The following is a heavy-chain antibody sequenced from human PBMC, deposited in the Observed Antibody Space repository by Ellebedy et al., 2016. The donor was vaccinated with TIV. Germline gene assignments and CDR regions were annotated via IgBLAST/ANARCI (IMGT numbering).Heavy chain of an antibody. V-gene: IGHV3-23*01. CDR2: IRGGGDRT. CDR3: ARDHWGGYGTGPASQHDS. CDR1: GFTFSSYA. D-gene: IGHD2-21*01. Sequence: GGSLRLSCAASGFTFSSYAMSWVRQAPGKGLEWLSSIRGGGDRTYYADSVRGRFTISSDNSKSTLYLHMNSLSAEDTATYYCARDHWGGYGTGPASQHDSWGQGTLVTVSS. J-gene: IGHJ4*02.